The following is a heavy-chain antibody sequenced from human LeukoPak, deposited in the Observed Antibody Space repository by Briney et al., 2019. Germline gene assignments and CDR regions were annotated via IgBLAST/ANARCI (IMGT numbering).Heavy chain of an antibody. CDR1: GFTFSSYA. Sequence: QPGGSLRLSCAASGFTFSSYAMTWVRQAPGKGLEWVSAISGSGGSTYYADSVKGRFTISRDNSKNTLYLQMNSLRAEDTAVYYCAKDPMVRGLTYDSWGQGTLVTVSS. D-gene: IGHD3-10*01. CDR2: ISGSGGST. CDR3: AKDPMVRGLTYDS. V-gene: IGHV3-23*01. J-gene: IGHJ4*02.